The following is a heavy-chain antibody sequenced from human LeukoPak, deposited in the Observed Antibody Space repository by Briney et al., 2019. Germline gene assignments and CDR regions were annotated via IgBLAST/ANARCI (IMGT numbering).Heavy chain of an antibody. D-gene: IGHD1-1*01. J-gene: IGHJ4*02. CDR3: VCTMGSTTPFDY. V-gene: IGHV5-51*01. CDR2: IYADDSTT. CDR1: VYSFTNYW. Sequence: GESLKISCKGSVYSFTNYWIGWVRQMPGKGLEWMGLIYADDSTTRYGPSFQGQVTISADTSISTAYLQWNSLQASDSATYYCVCTMGSTTPFDYWGQGTLVTVSS.